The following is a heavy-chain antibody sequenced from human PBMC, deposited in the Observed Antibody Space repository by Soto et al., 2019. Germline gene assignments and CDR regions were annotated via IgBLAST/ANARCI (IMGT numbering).Heavy chain of an antibody. CDR2: IWYDGSNK. J-gene: IGHJ4*02. D-gene: IGHD2-15*01. CDR1: GFTFSGYG. CDR3: ASPGYSTGGSCYFFLY. V-gene: IGHV3-33*01. Sequence: QVQLVECGGGVVQPGKSLRLSCAASGFTFSGYGMHWVRQAPGKGLEWVALIWYDGSNKYYVDSVKGRFTISRDNSKNTMHLQMNSLRAEDTAVYYCASPGYSTGGSCYFFLYWGQGTLVTVSS.